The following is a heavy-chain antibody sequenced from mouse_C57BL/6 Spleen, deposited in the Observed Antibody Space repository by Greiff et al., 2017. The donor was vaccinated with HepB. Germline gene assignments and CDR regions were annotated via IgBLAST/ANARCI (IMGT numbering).Heavy chain of an antibody. CDR1: GYAFSSYW. CDR2: IYPGDGDT. V-gene: IGHV1-80*01. J-gene: IGHJ3*01. D-gene: IGHD2-4*01. CDR3: ARDYDYDRDAY. Sequence: VQLQQSGAELVKPGASVKISCKASGYAFSSYWMNWVKQRPGQGLEWIGQIYPGDGDTNYNGKFKCKATLTADKSSSTAYMPLSSLTSEDSAVYFCARDYDYDRDAYWGQGTLVTVSA.